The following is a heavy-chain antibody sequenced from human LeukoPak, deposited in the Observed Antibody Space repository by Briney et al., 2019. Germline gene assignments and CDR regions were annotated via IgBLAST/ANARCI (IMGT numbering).Heavy chain of an antibody. V-gene: IGHV1-18*01. CDR1: GYTFTSYG. D-gene: IGHD1-26*01. CDR3: ARGGVGATTYVWFDP. J-gene: IGHJ5*02. CDR2: ISAYNGNT. Sequence: ASVKVPCKASGYTFTSYGISWVRQAPGQGREWRGWISAYNGNTNYAQKLQGRVTMTTDTSTSTAYMELRSLRSDDTAVYYCARGGVGATTYVWFDPGGQGTLVTVSS.